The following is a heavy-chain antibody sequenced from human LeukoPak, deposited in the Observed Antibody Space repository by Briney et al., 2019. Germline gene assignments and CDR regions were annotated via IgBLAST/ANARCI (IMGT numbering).Heavy chain of an antibody. Sequence: SETLSLTCTVSGYSISSGYYWDWIRQSPGKGLEWIGSIYHSGSTYYNPSMKSRVTISVDTSKNQFSLKLSSVTAADTAVYYCARDRYYYDSSGYYRFDYWGQGTLVTVSS. D-gene: IGHD3-22*01. CDR1: GYSISSGYY. J-gene: IGHJ4*02. V-gene: IGHV4-38-2*02. CDR3: ARDRYYYDSSGYYRFDY. CDR2: IYHSGST.